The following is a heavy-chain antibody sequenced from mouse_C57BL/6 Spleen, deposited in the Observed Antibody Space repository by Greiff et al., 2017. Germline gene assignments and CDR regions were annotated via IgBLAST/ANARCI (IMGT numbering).Heavy chain of an antibody. J-gene: IGHJ1*03. D-gene: IGHD2-3*01. CDR1: GYTFTSYW. CDR3: ASGGYSWYFDV. V-gene: IGHV1-64*01. CDR2: IHPNSGST. Sequence: QVQLQQSGAELVKPGASVKLSCKASGYTFTSYWMHWVKQRPGQGLEWIGMIHPNSGSTNYNEKFKSKATLTVDKSSSTAYMQLSSLTSEDSAVYYFASGGYSWYFDVWGTGTTVTVSS.